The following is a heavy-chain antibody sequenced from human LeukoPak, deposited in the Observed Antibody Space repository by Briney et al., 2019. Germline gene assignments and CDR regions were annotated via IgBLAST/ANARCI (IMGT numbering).Heavy chain of an antibody. D-gene: IGHD1-26*01. J-gene: IGHJ4*02. CDR3: ARARSSDY. Sequence: PGGSLRLSCAASGFTFSSYSMNWVRQAPGKGLEWVSYISTSSSTIYYADSVKGRFTISRDNAKNSLYLQMNSLRAEDTAVYYCARARSSDYWGQGTLVTVSS. CDR2: ISTSSSTI. V-gene: IGHV3-48*04. CDR1: GFTFSSYS.